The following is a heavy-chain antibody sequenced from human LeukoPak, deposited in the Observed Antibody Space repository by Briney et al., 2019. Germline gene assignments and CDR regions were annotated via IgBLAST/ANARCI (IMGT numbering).Heavy chain of an antibody. Sequence: QPGGSLRLSCAASGFSFTNYWMSWVRQAPGKGLEWVANVKEDGTTKQYVDSVKGRFTISRDNAKNSLYLQMDSLRAEDTAVCYCVSQEVVPHWGQGTLVSVSS. J-gene: IGHJ4*02. CDR3: VSQEVVPH. D-gene: IGHD2-15*01. V-gene: IGHV3-7*01. CDR1: GFSFTNYW. CDR2: VKEDGTTK.